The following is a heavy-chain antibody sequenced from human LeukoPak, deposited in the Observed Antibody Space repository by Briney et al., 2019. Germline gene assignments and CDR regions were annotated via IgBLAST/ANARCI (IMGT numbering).Heavy chain of an antibody. V-gene: IGHV3-30*18. Sequence: GRSLRLSCAASGFTFSSYGMHWVRQAPGKGLEWVAVISYDGSNKYYADSVKGRFTISRDNSKNTLYLQMNSLRAEDTAVYYCAKLIYGRAPSSFDYWGQGTLVTVSS. CDR2: ISYDGSNK. CDR3: AKLIYGRAPSSFDY. CDR1: GFTFSSYG. D-gene: IGHD3-10*02. J-gene: IGHJ4*02.